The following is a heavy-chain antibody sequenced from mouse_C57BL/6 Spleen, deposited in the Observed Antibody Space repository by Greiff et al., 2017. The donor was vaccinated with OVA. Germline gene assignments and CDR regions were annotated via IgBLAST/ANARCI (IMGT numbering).Heavy chain of an antibody. D-gene: IGHD1-1*01. CDR1: GYTFTDYY. V-gene: IGHV1-26*01. Sequence: EVQLQQSGPELVKPGASVKISCKASGYTFTDYYMNWVKQSHGKSLEWIGDINPNNGGTSYNQKFKGKATLTVDKSSSTAYMELRSLTSEDSAVYYCARGTTVEVDYWGQGTTLTVSS. CDR2: INPNNGGT. CDR3: ARGTTVEVDY. J-gene: IGHJ2*01.